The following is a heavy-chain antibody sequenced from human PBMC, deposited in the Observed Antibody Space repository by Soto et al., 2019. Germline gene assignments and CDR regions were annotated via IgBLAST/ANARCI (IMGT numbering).Heavy chain of an antibody. J-gene: IGHJ5*02. D-gene: IGHD5-12*01. CDR2: IYHSGST. CDR3: ARHDYSGYDFNWFDP. CDR1: GGSFSGYY. Sequence: TLSLTCAVYGGSFSGYYWSWIRQPPGKGLEWIGEIYHSGSTNYNPSLKSRVTISVDTSKNQFSLKLSSVTAADTAVYYCARHDYSGYDFNWFDPWGQGTLVTVSS. V-gene: IGHV4-34*01.